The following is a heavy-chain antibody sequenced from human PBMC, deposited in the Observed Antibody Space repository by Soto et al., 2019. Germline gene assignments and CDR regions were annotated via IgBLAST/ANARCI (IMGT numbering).Heavy chain of an antibody. D-gene: IGHD5-12*01. CDR3: AKDRYSGYDRIDY. V-gene: IGHV3-30*18. CDR2: ISYDGSNK. J-gene: IGHJ4*02. Sequence: GGSLRLPCAASGFTFSSYGMHWVRQAPGKGLEWVAVISYDGSNKYYADSVKGRFTISRDNSKNTLYLQMNSLRAEDTAVYYCAKDRYSGYDRIDYWGQGTLVTVSS. CDR1: GFTFSSYG.